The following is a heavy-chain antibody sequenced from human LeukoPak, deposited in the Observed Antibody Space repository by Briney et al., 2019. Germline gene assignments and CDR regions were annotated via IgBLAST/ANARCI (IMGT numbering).Heavy chain of an antibody. CDR3: ARDEEGTLPFDY. Sequence: ASVKVSCKASGYTFTSYYMHWVRQAPGQGLEWMGIINPSGGSTSYAQKFQGRVTMTRDTSTSTVYMELSSLRSDDTAVYYCARDEEGTLPFDYWGQGTLVTVSS. CDR2: INPSGGST. CDR1: GYTFTSYY. J-gene: IGHJ4*02. V-gene: IGHV1-46*01. D-gene: IGHD1-1*01.